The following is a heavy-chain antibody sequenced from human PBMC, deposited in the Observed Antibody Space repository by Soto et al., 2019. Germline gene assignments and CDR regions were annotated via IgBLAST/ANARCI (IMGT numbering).Heavy chain of an antibody. D-gene: IGHD6-6*01. CDR1: GFTFSDHG. CDR3: AKDRNIASRNFDS. CDR2: ISGSVGST. V-gene: IGHV3-23*01. J-gene: IGHJ4*02. Sequence: EVQLLESGGGFVQPGGSLRLSCAASGFTFSDHGMHWVRQAPGKGLEWVSSISGSVGSTFYADSVKGRFTISRDNSMNTLYLQMNSLRAEDTAVYYCAKDRNIASRNFDSWGQGALVTVSS.